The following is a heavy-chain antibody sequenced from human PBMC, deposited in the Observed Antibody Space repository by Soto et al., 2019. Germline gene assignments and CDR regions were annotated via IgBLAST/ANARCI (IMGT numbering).Heavy chain of an antibody. D-gene: IGHD2-15*01. CDR3: ARGPPLDCSGGSCYYGQDRNWFDP. Sequence: SETLSITCSVSGGSIGRGDYYWTWIRQPPGKGLEWIGFIYYSGIISYNPSLKSRVTISVDTSKNQFSLKLSSVTAADTAVYYCARGPPLDCSGGSCYYGQDRNWFDPWGQGTLVTVS. J-gene: IGHJ5*02. CDR2: IYYSGII. V-gene: IGHV4-30-4*01. CDR1: GGSIGRGDYY.